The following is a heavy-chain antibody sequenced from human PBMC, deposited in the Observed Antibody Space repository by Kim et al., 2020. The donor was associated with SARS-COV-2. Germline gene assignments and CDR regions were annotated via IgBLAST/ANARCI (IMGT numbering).Heavy chain of an antibody. CDR2: ISSSGSTI. D-gene: IGHD3-9*01. V-gene: IGHV3-48*03. J-gene: IGHJ5*02. Sequence: GGSLRLSCAASGFTFSSYEMNWVRQAPGKGLEWVSYISSSGSTIYYADSVKGRFTISRDNAKNSLYLQMNSLRAEDTAVYYCARVGADDFLIRGNWFDPWGQGTLVTVSS. CDR3: ARVGADDFLIRGNWFDP. CDR1: GFTFSSYE.